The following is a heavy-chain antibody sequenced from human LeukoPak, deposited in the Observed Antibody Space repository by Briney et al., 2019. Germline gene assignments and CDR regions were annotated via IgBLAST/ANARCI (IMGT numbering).Heavy chain of an antibody. Sequence: SETLSLTCTVSGGSISSSSYYWGWIRQPPGKGLEWIGSIYYSGSTYYNPSLKSRVTISVDTSKNQFSLKLSSVTAADTAAYYCARDGYSSSWYEGWGQGTLVTVSS. J-gene: IGHJ4*02. CDR3: ARDGYSSSWYEG. CDR2: IYYSGST. CDR1: GGSISSSSYY. D-gene: IGHD6-13*01. V-gene: IGHV4-39*07.